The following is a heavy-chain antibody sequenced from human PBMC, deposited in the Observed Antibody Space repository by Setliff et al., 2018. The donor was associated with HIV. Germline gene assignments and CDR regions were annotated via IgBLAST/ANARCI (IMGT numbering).Heavy chain of an antibody. V-gene: IGHV1-69*10. CDR3: ATAPTMKVVYSGF. D-gene: IGHD3-22*01. CDR1: VGTFTMSA. CDR2: IIPFRATP. J-gene: IGHJ4*02. Sequence: SVKVSCTASVGTFTMSAFNWMRQAPGQGLEWMGGIIPFRATPEYAQRFQGRVTITADTSTDTAYMELSSLRSEDTAVYYCATAPTMKVVYSGFWGQGTLVTVSS.